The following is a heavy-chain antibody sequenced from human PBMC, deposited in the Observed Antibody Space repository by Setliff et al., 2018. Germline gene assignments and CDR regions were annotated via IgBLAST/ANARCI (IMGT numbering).Heavy chain of an antibody. Sequence: SVKVSCKASGGTFNTYGISWVRLAPGQGLEWMGRVIPLFGTTNYAQKFQDRVAISADESTSTAYMELGSLTTDDTAVYYCARVESMVRVKNILRHFDYWGQGIQVTVSS. V-gene: IGHV1-69*13. CDR1: GGTFNTYG. J-gene: IGHJ4*02. CDR2: VIPLFGTT. CDR3: ARVESMVRVKNILRHFDY. D-gene: IGHD2-8*01.